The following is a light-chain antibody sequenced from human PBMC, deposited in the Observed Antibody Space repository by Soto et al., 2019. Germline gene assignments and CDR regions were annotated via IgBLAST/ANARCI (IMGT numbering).Light chain of an antibody. V-gene: IGKV1-39*01. Sequence: DIQMTQSPSSLSASVEDRVIITCRASQSISNHLNWYQQKPGKAPKLLIFAASSLQSGVPSRFSSSRSGPDFTLTISSLQPEDFATYYCQQSYSSPPTFGQGPKVDIK. CDR3: QQSYSSPPT. CDR2: AAS. J-gene: IGKJ1*01. CDR1: QSISNH.